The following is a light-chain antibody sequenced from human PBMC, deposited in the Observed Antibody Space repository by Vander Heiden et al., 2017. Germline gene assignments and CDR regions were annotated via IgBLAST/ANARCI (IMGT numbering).Light chain of an antibody. CDR2: SNN. CDR1: SSNIGSNT. Sequence: QSVLTQPPSASGTPGQRVTISCPGSSSNIGSNTVNWYQQLPGTAPKLLIYSNNQRPSGFPDRFSGSKSGTSASLAISGLQSEDEADYYCAAWDDSLNGRVFGGGTKLTVL. CDR3: AAWDDSLNGRV. J-gene: IGLJ3*02. V-gene: IGLV1-44*01.